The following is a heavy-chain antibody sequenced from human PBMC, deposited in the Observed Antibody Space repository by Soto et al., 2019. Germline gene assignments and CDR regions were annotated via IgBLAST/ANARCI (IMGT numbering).Heavy chain of an antibody. V-gene: IGHV4-59*08. CDR2: IYYSGST. Sequence: SETLSLTCTVSGGSISSYYWSWIRQPPGKGLEWIGYIYYSGSTNYNPSLKSRVTISVDTSKNQFSLKLSSVTAADTAVYYCGRLGYSYGRTLNYFYYLMNVGAKGTTVTASS. D-gene: IGHD5-18*01. CDR3: GRLGYSYGRTLNYFYYLMNV. J-gene: IGHJ6*03. CDR1: GGSISSYY.